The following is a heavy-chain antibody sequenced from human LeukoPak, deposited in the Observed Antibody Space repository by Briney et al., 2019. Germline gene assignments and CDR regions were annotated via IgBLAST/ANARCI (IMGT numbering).Heavy chain of an antibody. CDR2: INHSGST. D-gene: IGHD3-10*01. CDR3: ARARLGMVRGVIITYYYGMDV. V-gene: IGHV4-34*01. J-gene: IGHJ6*02. CDR1: GGSVSGYY. Sequence: PSETLSLTCAVYGGSVSGYYWSWIRQPPGKGLEWIGEINHSGSTNYNPSLKSRVTISVDTSKNQFSLKLSSVTAADTAVYYCARARLGMVRGVIITYYYGMDVWGQGTTVTVSS.